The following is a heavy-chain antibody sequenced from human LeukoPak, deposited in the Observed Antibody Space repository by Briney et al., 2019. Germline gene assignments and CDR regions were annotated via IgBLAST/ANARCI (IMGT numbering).Heavy chain of an antibody. CDR3: ARDLYYYDSSGLLGY. D-gene: IGHD3-22*01. CDR2: INPNSGGT. J-gene: IGHJ4*02. CDR1: GYTFTGYY. V-gene: IGHV1-2*02. Sequence: ASVKVSCKASGYTFTGYYMHWVRPAPGQGLEWMGWINPNSGGTNYAQKFQGRVTMTRDTSISTAYMELSRLRSDDTAVYYCARDLYYYDSSGLLGYWGQGTLVTVSS.